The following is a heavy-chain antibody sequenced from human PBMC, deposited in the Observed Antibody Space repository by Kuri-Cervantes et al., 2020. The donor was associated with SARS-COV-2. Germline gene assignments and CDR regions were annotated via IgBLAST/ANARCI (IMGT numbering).Heavy chain of an antibody. V-gene: IGHV1-2*05. J-gene: IGHJ4*02. D-gene: IGHD6-6*01. CDR2: INPNSGGT. CDR1: GYTFDNYA. Sequence: ASVKVSCKASGYTFDNYAITWVRQAPGQGLEWMGRINPNSGGTNYAQKFQGRVTMTRDTSISTAYMELSRLRSDDTVVYYCARDRMAARHFDYWGQGTLVTVSS. CDR3: ARDRMAARHFDY.